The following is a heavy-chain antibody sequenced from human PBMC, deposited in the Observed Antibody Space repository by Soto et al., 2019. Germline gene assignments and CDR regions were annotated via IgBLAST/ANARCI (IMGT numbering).Heavy chain of an antibody. D-gene: IGHD4-17*01. V-gene: IGHV3-7*03. J-gene: IGHJ4*02. CDR3: ASSYAH. CDR1: RFIFRNFW. CDR2: INYDGSEK. Sequence: DVHLVESGGGLVQPGGSLRLSCAASRFIFRNFWMNWVRQVPGNGLEWVANINYDGSEKNYVDFVKGRFTISRDNARNSLYLEMDSLRAEDTAVYYCASSYAHWGQGTLVTVSS.